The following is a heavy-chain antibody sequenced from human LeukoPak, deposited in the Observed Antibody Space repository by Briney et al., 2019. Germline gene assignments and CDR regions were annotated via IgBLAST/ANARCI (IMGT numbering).Heavy chain of an antibody. CDR2: INPNSGGT. CDR1: GNTFTGYY. J-gene: IGHJ4*02. Sequence: ASVKVSCKASGNTFTGYYMHWVRQAPGQGLEWMGRINPNSGGTNYAQKFQGRVTMTRDTSISTAYMELSRLRSDDTAVYYCARDGREGATDFDYWGQGTLVTVSS. CDR3: ARDGREGATDFDY. D-gene: IGHD1-26*01. V-gene: IGHV1-2*06.